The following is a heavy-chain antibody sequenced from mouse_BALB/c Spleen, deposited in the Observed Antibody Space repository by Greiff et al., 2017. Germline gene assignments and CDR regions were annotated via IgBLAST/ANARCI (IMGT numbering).Heavy chain of an antibody. D-gene: IGHD1-1*01. J-gene: IGHJ4*01. CDR1: GYTFTSYV. Sequence: EVQLLESGPELVKPGASVKMSCKASGYTFTSYVMHWVKQKPGQGLEWIGYINPYNDGTKYNEKFKGKARLTSDKSSSPAYMELSSLTSEDSAVYYCARSGYYYGSSYYAMDYWGQGTSVTVSS. CDR2: INPYNDGT. V-gene: IGHV1-14*01. CDR3: ARSGYYYGSSYYAMDY.